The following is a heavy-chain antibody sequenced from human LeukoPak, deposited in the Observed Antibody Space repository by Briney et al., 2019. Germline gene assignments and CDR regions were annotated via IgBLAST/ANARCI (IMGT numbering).Heavy chain of an antibody. CDR2: ISSSSTYI. Sequence: GGSLRLSCAASGFTFSNYNMNWVRQAPGKGLERVSSISSSSTYIYYANSLKGRFTISRDNAKNSLYPQMNSLRAEDTAVYYCARDRYYDSSHDAFDIWGQGTMVTVSS. CDR3: ARDRYYDSSHDAFDI. D-gene: IGHD3-22*01. V-gene: IGHV3-21*01. J-gene: IGHJ3*02. CDR1: GFTFSNYN.